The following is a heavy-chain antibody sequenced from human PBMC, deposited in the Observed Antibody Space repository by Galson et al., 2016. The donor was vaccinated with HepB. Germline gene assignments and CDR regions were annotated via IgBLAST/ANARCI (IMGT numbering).Heavy chain of an antibody. Sequence: SLRLSCAAAGFTVSNDYMNWVRQAPGKGLEWVSVSYGGGDTYYAESVRGRFTISRDSSKNMVFLQMNSLRVEDTAVYDCATDPGLRNGMNVWGQGATVTVSS. J-gene: IGHJ6*02. CDR1: GFTVSNDY. CDR2: SYGGGDT. CDR3: ATDPGLRNGMNV. V-gene: IGHV3-53*01.